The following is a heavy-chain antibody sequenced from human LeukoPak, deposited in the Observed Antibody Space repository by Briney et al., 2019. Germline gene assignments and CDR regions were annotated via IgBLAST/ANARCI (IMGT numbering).Heavy chain of an antibody. Sequence: PSETLSLTCTVSGGSISSSSYYWGWIRQPPGKGLEWIGSIYYSGSTYYNPSLKSRVTISVDTSKNQFSLKLSSVTAADTAVYYCARRYYYDSSGYNYWGQGTLVTVSS. CDR2: IYYSGST. D-gene: IGHD3-22*01. CDR3: ARRYYYDSSGYNY. CDR1: GGSISSSSYY. V-gene: IGHV4-39*07. J-gene: IGHJ4*02.